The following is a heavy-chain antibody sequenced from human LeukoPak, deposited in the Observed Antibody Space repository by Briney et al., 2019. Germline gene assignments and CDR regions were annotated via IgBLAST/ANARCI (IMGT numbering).Heavy chain of an antibody. D-gene: IGHD1-1*01. CDR1: GFTFGDYA. CDR3: TRGWNWWYFDL. J-gene: IGHJ2*01. V-gene: IGHV3-49*03. CDR2: IRSKAYGGTI. Sequence: GGSLRLSCTASGFTFGDYAMSWFRQAPGKGLEWVGFIRSKAYGGTIEYAASVKGRFTISRDDSKSLAYLQMNSLKTEDTAVYYCTRGWNWWYFDLWGRGTLVTVSS.